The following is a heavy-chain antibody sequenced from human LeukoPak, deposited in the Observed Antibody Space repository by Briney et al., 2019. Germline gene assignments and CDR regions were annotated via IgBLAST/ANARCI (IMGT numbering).Heavy chain of an antibody. CDR2: IYYSGST. V-gene: IGHV4-39*01. Sequence: PSETLSLTCTVSGGSISSSGDYWGWIRQPPGKGLEWIGSIYYSGSTYYNPSLKSRVTISVDTSKNQFSLKLYSVTAADTALYYCARLVYSSSSDNRFFDYWGQGTLVTVSS. D-gene: IGHD6-6*01. CDR3: ARLVYSSSSDNRFFDY. J-gene: IGHJ4*02. CDR1: GGSISSSGDY.